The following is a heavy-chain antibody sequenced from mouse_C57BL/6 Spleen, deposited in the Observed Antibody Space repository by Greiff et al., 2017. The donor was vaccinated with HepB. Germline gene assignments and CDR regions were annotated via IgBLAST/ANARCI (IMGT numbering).Heavy chain of an antibody. Sequence: QVQLQQPGAELVKPGASVKLSCKASGYTFTSYWMHWVKQRPGRGLEWIGSIDPNSGGTKYNEKFKSKATLTVDKPSSTAYMQLSSLTSEDSAVYYCARRDDGYYFCFDYWGQGTTLTVSS. J-gene: IGHJ2*01. CDR2: IDPNSGGT. CDR1: GYTFTSYW. CDR3: ARRDDGYYFCFDY. D-gene: IGHD2-3*01. V-gene: IGHV1-72*01.